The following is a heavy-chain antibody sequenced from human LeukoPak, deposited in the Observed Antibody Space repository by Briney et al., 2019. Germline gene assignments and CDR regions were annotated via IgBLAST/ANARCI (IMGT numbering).Heavy chain of an antibody. CDR2: IHGSGST. J-gene: IGHJ4*02. V-gene: IGHV4-4*08. CDR3: ARTVGATPY. CDR1: GGSFSGHH. D-gene: IGHD1-26*01. Sequence: SETLSLTCTVSGGSFSGHHWSWIRQPPGKGLEYVGNIHGSGSTNYNPSLKSRVTISLDTSKNQFSLKLSSVTAADTAVYYCARTVGATPYWGQGTLVTVSS.